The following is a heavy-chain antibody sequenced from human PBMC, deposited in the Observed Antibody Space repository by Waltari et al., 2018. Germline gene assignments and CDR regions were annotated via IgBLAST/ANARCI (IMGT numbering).Heavy chain of an antibody. Sequence: QVQLQESGPGLVKPSETLSLICTVSGFSISSGYYCGWIRQPPGKGLEWIGSTLHSGNTYYNPSLKSRVTMSVDTSKNQFSLRLSAVTAADTAVYYCARDPIPGYAYRSDYWGQGTLVTVSS. CDR2: TLHSGNT. CDR3: ARDPIPGYAYRSDY. CDR1: GFSISSGYY. V-gene: IGHV4-38-2*02. D-gene: IGHD5-12*01. J-gene: IGHJ4*02.